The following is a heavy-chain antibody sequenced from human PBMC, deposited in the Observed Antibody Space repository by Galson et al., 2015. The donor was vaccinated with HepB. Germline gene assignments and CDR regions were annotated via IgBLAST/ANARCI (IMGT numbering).Heavy chain of an antibody. V-gene: IGHV3-23*01. CDR2: LSGGGSDT. D-gene: IGHD1-14*01. Sequence: SLRLSCAASGFTFSSYAMNWVRQAPGKGLEWVSNLSGGGSDTFYADSVKGRFTIYTDSSKNTLYLQMKSLRAEDTAVYYCAIRDGNYYHYMDVWGQGTTVTVSS. CDR1: GFTFSSYA. J-gene: IGHJ6*03. CDR3: AIRDGNYYHYMDV.